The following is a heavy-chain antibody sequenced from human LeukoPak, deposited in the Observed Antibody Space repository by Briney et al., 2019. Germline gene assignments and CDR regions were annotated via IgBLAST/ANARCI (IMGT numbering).Heavy chain of an antibody. J-gene: IGHJ2*01. D-gene: IGHD4-17*01. CDR1: ALTFGRIT. V-gene: IGHV3-23*01. Sequence: PGGSLRLSCAASALTFGRITMRGVPQAPGKGLEWVSAISGSGGSTYYADSVKGRFTISRDNSKNKLYLQMNSLRAGHTAVYCSAKCTVYRDYDRYWYFLICGRGTLVTVSS. CDR3: AKCTVYRDYDRYWYFLI. CDR2: ISGSGGST.